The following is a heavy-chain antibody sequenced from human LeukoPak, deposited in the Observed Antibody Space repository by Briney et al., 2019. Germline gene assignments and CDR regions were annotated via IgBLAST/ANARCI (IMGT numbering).Heavy chain of an antibody. CDR3: ARGLMGGYPYFEN. J-gene: IGHJ4*02. CDR1: GFTVSSNS. V-gene: IGHV3-20*04. CDR2: INWNGNTI. D-gene: IGHD3-22*01. Sequence: GGSLRLSCTVSGFTVSSNSMSWVRQAPGKGLEWVSHINWNGNTIGYGDSVKGRFTISRDNAKNSLYLQMNSLRAEDTAFYYCARGLMGGYPYFENWGQGTLVTVSS.